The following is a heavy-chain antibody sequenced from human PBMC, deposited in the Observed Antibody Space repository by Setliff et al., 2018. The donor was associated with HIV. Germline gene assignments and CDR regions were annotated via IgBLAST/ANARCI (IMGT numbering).Heavy chain of an antibody. V-gene: IGHV4-34*01. D-gene: IGHD3-10*01. CDR1: GGSFNDYY. CDR3: ARGLNYYGSGSYLPLGY. Sequence: SETLSLTCAVYGGSFNDYYWTWIRQPPGKGLKWIGEIDHSGSTKYHASLKSRVTISIDTSKNQISLKLSSVTAADTAVYYCARGLNYYGSGSYLPLGYWGQGTLVTVSS. CDR2: IDHSGST. J-gene: IGHJ4*02.